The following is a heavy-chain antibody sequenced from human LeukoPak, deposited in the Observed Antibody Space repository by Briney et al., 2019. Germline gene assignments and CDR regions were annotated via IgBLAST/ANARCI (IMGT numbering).Heavy chain of an antibody. Sequence: SETLSLTCTVSGGSISSSSYYWGWIRQPPGKGLEWIGSIYYSGSTYYNPSLKSRVTISVDTSKNQFSLKLSSVTAADTAVYYCARGIAVAGTLDYWGQGTLVTASS. D-gene: IGHD6-19*01. CDR2: IYYSGST. J-gene: IGHJ4*02. CDR1: GGSISSSSYY. V-gene: IGHV4-39*01. CDR3: ARGIAVAGTLDY.